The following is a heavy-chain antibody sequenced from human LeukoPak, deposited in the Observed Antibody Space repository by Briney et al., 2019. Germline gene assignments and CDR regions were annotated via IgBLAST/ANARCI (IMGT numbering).Heavy chain of an antibody. V-gene: IGHV3-23*01. D-gene: IGHD3-22*01. CDR3: AKPHIDSYYYDSSGYFDY. Sequence: GGSLRLSCAASGFTFSSYATSWVRQAPGKGLEWVSAISGSGGSTYYADSVKGRFTISRDNSKNTLYLQMNSLRAEDTAVYYCAKPHIDSYYYDSSGYFDYWGQGTLVTVSS. CDR2: ISGSGGST. CDR1: GFTFSSYA. J-gene: IGHJ4*02.